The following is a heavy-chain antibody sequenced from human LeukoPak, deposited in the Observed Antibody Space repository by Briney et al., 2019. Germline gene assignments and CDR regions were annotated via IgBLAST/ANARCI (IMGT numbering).Heavy chain of an antibody. J-gene: IGHJ5*02. V-gene: IGHV4-34*01. D-gene: IGHD5-12*01. CDR3: ARNVGIRYDS. CDR1: GGSFSGYY. Sequence: TLSLTCAVYGGSFSGYYWSWIRQPPGKGLEWIGEINHSGSTNYNPSLKSRVTISVDTSKTQFALKLSPGTAVGTAVCYSARNVGIRYDSSGEGTLVTVSP. CDR2: INHSGST.